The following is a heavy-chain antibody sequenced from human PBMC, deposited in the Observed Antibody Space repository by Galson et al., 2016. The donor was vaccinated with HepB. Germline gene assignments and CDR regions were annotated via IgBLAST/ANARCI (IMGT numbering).Heavy chain of an antibody. Sequence: SVKVSCKASGYTFTSYGISWVRQAPGQGLEWMGWISAYNGNTNYAQKFQGRVTMTIDTSTTTAYMELRSLRSDDTAVYYCARERIRTGYCTNGVCSWFDPWGQGTLVTVSS. CDR2: ISAYNGNT. J-gene: IGHJ5*02. V-gene: IGHV1-18*01. CDR3: ARERIRTGYCTNGVCSWFDP. D-gene: IGHD2-8*01. CDR1: GYTFTSYG.